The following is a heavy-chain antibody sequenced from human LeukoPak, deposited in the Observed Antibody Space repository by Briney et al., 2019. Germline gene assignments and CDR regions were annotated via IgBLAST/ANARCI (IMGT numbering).Heavy chain of an antibody. V-gene: IGHV4-39*01. Sequence: ASGTLSLTCTVSGGSISSSSYYWGWIRQPPGKGLEWIGSIYYSGSTYYNPSLKSRVTISVDTSKNQFSLKLSSVTAADTAVYYCARRALGATTVTTGAFDIWGQGTMVTVSS. D-gene: IGHD4-17*01. J-gene: IGHJ3*02. CDR1: GGSISSSSYY. CDR3: ARRALGATTVTTGAFDI. CDR2: IYYSGST.